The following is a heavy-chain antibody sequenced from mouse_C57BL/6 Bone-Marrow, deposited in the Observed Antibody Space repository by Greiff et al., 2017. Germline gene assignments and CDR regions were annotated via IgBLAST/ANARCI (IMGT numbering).Heavy chain of an antibody. V-gene: IGHV1-69*01. Sequence: QVHVKQPGAELVMPGASVKLSCKASGYTFTSYWMHWVKQRPGQGLEWIGEIDPSDSDTNYNQKFKGKSTLTVDKSSSTADMQLSSLTSEDSAVYYCALPTMIKSWFAYWGQGTLVTVSA. J-gene: IGHJ3*01. D-gene: IGHD2-4*01. CDR1: GYTFTSYW. CDR2: IDPSDSDT. CDR3: ALPTMIKSWFAY.